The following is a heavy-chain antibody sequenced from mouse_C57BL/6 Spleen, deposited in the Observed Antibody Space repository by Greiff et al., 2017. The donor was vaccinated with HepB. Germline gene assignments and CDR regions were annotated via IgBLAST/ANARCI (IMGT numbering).Heavy chain of an antibody. CDR2: IYPRSGNT. D-gene: IGHD1-1*01. J-gene: IGHJ4*01. CDR1: GYTFTSYG. V-gene: IGHV1-81*01. CDR3: ARDIFITTVIDPDYCAMDY. Sequence: QVQLKESGAELARPGASVKLSCKASGYTFTSYGISWVKQRTGQGLEWIGEIYPRSGNTYYNEKFKGKATLTADKSSSTAYMELRSLTSEDSAVYFCARDIFITTVIDPDYCAMDYWGHGTSVTVSS.